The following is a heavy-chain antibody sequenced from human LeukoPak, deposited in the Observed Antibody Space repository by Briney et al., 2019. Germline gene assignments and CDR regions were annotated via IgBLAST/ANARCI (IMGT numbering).Heavy chain of an antibody. V-gene: IGHV4-59*08. D-gene: IGHD1-26*01. CDR1: GGSISSYY. Sequence: PSETLSLTCTVSGGSISSYYWSWIRQPPGKGLEWIGYIYYGGSTNYNPSLKSRVTISVDTSKNQFSLKLSSVTAADTAVYYCARQGGGMRGYYLDYWGQGTLVTVSS. J-gene: IGHJ4*02. CDR3: ARQGGGMRGYYLDY. CDR2: IYYGGST.